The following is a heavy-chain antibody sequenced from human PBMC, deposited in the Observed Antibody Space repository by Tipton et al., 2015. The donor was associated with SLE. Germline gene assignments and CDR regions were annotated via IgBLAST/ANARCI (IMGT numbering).Heavy chain of an antibody. J-gene: IGHJ6*02. CDR3: AKSRRDNYYYYYGMDV. Sequence: SLRLSCAASTFSFSTYDMHWVRQAPGKGLEWVAVISYDGRNKYYADSVKGRFTISRDNSKNTLYLQMNSLRAEDTAVYYCAKSRRDNYYYYYGMDVWGQGTTVTVSS. CDR2: ISYDGRNK. CDR1: TFSFSTYD. V-gene: IGHV3-30*18.